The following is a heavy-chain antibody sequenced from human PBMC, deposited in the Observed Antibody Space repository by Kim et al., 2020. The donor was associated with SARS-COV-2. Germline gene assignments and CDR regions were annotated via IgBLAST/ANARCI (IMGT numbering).Heavy chain of an antibody. CDR1: GFTFSSYA. J-gene: IGHJ6*02. Sequence: GGSLRLSCGASGFTFSSYAMTWVRQAPGKGLEWVSTISSGGTSTYDPVSVKGRFAISRDNSKNTLYLHMNSLRAEDTARYYCAKAMLWLDAPGPYYYAMDVWGQGTTVTVSS. CDR2: ISSGGTST. CDR3: AKAMLWLDAPGPYYYAMDV. D-gene: IGHD5-18*01. V-gene: IGHV3-23*01.